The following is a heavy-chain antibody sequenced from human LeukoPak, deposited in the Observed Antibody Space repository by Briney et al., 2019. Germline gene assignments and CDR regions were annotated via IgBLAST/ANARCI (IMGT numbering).Heavy chain of an antibody. Sequence: ASVKVSCKASGYTFTGYYIHWVRQAPGQGLEWMGRINPNTGATNYAQKFQGRVTMTRDTSISTAYMELSRLTSDDTAVYYCARDEANYRSGSYSEYWGQGTLVTVSS. D-gene: IGHD3-10*01. CDR1: GYTFTGYY. V-gene: IGHV1-2*06. CDR3: ARDEANYRSGSYSEY. J-gene: IGHJ4*02. CDR2: INPNTGAT.